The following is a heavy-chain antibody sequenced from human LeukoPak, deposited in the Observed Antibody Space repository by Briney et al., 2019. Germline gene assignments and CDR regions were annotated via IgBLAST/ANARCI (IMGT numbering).Heavy chain of an antibody. CDR2: ISSSGSTI. V-gene: IGHV3-11*01. D-gene: IGHD3-3*01. J-gene: IGHJ6*03. CDR1: GFTFSDYY. Sequence: GGSLRLSCAASGFTFSDYYMGWIRQAPGKGLEWVSYISSSGSTIYYADSVKGRFTISRDNAKDSLYLQMNSLRAEDTAVYYCARRRMSGYNYMDVWGKGTTVTVSS. CDR3: ARRRMSGYNYMDV.